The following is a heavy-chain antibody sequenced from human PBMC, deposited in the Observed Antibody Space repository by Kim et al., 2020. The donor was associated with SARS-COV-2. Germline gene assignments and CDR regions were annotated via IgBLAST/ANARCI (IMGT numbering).Heavy chain of an antibody. CDR2: IIPIFGTA. J-gene: IGHJ6*02. D-gene: IGHD3-10*01. Sequence: SVKVSCKASGGTFSSYAISWVRQAPGQGLEWMGGIIPIFGTANYAQKFQGRVTITADESTSTAYMELSSLRSEDTAVYYCARADHNLPDYYGSVYYYYGMDVWGQGTTVTVSS. CDR3: ARADHNLPDYYGSVYYYYGMDV. CDR1: GGTFSSYA. V-gene: IGHV1-69*13.